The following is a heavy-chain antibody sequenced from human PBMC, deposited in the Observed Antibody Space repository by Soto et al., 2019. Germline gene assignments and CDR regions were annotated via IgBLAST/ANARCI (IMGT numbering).Heavy chain of an antibody. D-gene: IGHD5-18*01. CDR3: ARLTTYGYSYDDY. CDR1: GFTFSSYA. Sequence: QVQLVESGGGVVQPGRSLRLSCAASGFTFSSYAMHWVRQAPGKGLEWVAVISYDGSNKYYADSVKGRFTISRDNSKNTLYLQMNSLRAEDTAVYYCARLTTYGYSYDDYWGQGTLVTVSS. V-gene: IGHV3-30-3*01. CDR2: ISYDGSNK. J-gene: IGHJ4*02.